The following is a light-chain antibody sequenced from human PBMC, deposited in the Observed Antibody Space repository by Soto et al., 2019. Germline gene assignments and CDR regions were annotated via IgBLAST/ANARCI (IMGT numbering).Light chain of an antibody. V-gene: IGKV3-20*01. Sequence: EIVLTQSPGTLSLSPGERATLSCRASQSVNSNYLAWYQRKPGQAPRLLIYGASNRATDIPSRFSASGSGTDFTLTITRLEAEDFAVYYCQQYDSTPSTFGQGTKVEVK. CDR2: GAS. CDR1: QSVNSNY. J-gene: IGKJ1*01. CDR3: QQYDSTPST.